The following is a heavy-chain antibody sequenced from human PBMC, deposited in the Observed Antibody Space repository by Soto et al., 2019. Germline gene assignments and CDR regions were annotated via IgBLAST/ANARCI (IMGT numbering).Heavy chain of an antibody. CDR3: ARDGGYCSGGSCYYHSYFDL. V-gene: IGHV1-69*13. J-gene: IGHJ2*01. Sequence: GASVKVSCKASGGTFSSYAISWVRQAPGQGLEWMGGIIPIFGTANYAQKFQGRVTITADESTSTAYMELSSLRSEDTAVYYCARDGGYCSGGSCYYHSYFDLWGRGTLVTVSS. CDR1: GGTFSSYA. CDR2: IIPIFGTA. D-gene: IGHD2-15*01.